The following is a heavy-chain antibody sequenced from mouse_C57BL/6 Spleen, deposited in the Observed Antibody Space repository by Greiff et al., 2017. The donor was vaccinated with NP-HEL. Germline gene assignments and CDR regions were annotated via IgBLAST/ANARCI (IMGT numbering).Heavy chain of an antibody. CDR2: IWTGGGT. D-gene: IGHD2-4*01. J-gene: IGHJ4*01. CDR1: GFSLTSYA. CDR3: ARKRDYEYDEGYYAMDY. Sequence: VKLVESGPGLVAPSQSLSITCTVSGFSLTSYAISWVRQPPGKGLEWLGVIWTGGGTNYNSALKSRLSISKDNSKRQVCLKMNSLQTDDTARYYCARKRDYEYDEGYYAMDYWGQGTSVTVSS. V-gene: IGHV2-9-1*01.